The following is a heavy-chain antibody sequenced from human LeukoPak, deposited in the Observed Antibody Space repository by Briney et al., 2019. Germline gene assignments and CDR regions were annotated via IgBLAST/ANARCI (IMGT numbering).Heavy chain of an antibody. Sequence: GGSLRLSCAASGFTFSSYAMSWVRQAPGKGLEGVSAISGSCGSTYYADSVKGRFTISRDNSKNTLYLQMNSLRAEDTAVYYCARQAAAGNYIDYWGQGTLVTVSS. D-gene: IGHD6-13*01. CDR2: ISGSCGST. CDR1: GFTFSSYA. J-gene: IGHJ4*02. CDR3: ARQAAAGNYIDY. V-gene: IGHV3-23*01.